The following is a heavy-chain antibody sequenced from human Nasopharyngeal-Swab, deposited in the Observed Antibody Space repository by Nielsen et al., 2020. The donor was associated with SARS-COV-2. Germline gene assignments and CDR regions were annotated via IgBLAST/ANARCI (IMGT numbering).Heavy chain of an antibody. CDR1: GYSFRTYG. J-gene: IGHJ3*01. D-gene: IGHD3-10*01. CDR2: ISGSGDISGRGGGT. V-gene: IGHV3-23*01. CDR3: ARGSSVHAFDV. Sequence: GESLKISCVASGYSFRTYGMTWVRQAPGKGLEWVSSISGSGDISGRGGGTYYADSVKGRFTISRDNSKNTVSLQMDSLRAEDTAVYYCARGSSVHAFDVWGQGTEVTVSS.